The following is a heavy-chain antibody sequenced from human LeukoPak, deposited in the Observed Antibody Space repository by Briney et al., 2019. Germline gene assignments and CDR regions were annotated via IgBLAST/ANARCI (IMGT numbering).Heavy chain of an antibody. CDR1: GGSISSGGYY. CDR3: ARDPGGYNWFDP. Sequence: SETLSLTCTVSGGSISSGGYYWGWMRQLPGKGLEWIGNIYYSGSTYYNPSLKSRVAISVDTSNHQFSLNLGSVTAADTAVYYCARDPGGYNWFDPWGQGILVTVSS. CDR2: IYYSGST. D-gene: IGHD3-16*01. J-gene: IGHJ5*02. V-gene: IGHV4-31*03.